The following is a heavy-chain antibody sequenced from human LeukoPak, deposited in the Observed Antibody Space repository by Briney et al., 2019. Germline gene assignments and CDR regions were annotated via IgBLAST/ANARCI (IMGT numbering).Heavy chain of an antibody. V-gene: IGHV3-33*01. Sequence: PGRSLRLSCAASGFTFSTFGLHWVSQARGKGLEWVALIWYDGSKKYYADSVKGRFTVSRDNSKNTLYLQMNSLRVEDTAVYYCAREFGAGTLRTEFDYWGQGTPVTVSS. J-gene: IGHJ4*02. D-gene: IGHD6-13*01. CDR2: IWYDGSKK. CDR3: AREFGAGTLRTEFDY. CDR1: GFTFSTFG.